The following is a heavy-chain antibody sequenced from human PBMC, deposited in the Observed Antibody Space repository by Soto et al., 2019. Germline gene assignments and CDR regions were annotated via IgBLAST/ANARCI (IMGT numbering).Heavy chain of an antibody. CDR2: ISSSSSTI. D-gene: IGHD3-22*01. CDR1: GFTFSSYS. J-gene: IGHJ4*02. Sequence: GGSLRLSCAASGFTFSSYSMNWVLQAPGKGLEWVSYISSSSSTIYYADSVKGRFTISRDNAKNSLYLQMNSLRAEDTAVYYCARAHPKYYYDSSGYFSLSPDYWGQGTLVTVSS. V-gene: IGHV3-48*01. CDR3: ARAHPKYYYDSSGYFSLSPDY.